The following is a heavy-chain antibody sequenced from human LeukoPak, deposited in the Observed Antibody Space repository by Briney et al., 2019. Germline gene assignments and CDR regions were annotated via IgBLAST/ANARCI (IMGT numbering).Heavy chain of an antibody. CDR1: GFTFSSYE. CDR3: ARVGYSIDY. Sequence: GGSLRLFCAASGFTFSSYEMNWVRQAPGKGLEWVSYISSSGSTIYYADSVKGRFTISRDNAKNSLYLQMNSLRAEDTAVYYCARVGYSIDYWGQGTLVTVSS. D-gene: IGHD6-13*01. V-gene: IGHV3-48*03. CDR2: ISSSGSTI. J-gene: IGHJ4*02.